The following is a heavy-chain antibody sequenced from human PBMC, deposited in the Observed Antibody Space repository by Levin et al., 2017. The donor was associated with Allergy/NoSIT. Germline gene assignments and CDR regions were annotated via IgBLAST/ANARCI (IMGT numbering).Heavy chain of an antibody. Sequence: GGSLRLSCAASGFTFSDYTMNWVRQPPGRGLEFISYISSTSTAIYYADSVKGRFTISRDKNSVYLQMNGLGDEDTAVYYCARNYMYVFVYWGQGILVSIS. CDR2: ISSTSTAI. J-gene: IGHJ4*02. CDR3: ARNYMYVFVY. CDR1: GFTFSDYT. D-gene: IGHD5-24*01. V-gene: IGHV3-48*02.